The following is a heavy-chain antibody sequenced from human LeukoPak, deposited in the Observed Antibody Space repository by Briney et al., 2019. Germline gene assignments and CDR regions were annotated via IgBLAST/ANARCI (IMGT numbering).Heavy chain of an antibody. Sequence: ASVKDSCKASGYTFTAYYRHVVRQAPGQGLEWMGWINPNSGGTNYAQKFQGRVTMTRDTSISTAYMELSRLRSDDTAVYYCARDYYESCGFGAFDIWGQGTMVTVSS. CDR1: GYTFTAYY. J-gene: IGHJ3*02. D-gene: IGHD3-22*01. CDR3: ARDYYESCGFGAFDI. CDR2: INPNSGGT. V-gene: IGHV1-2*02.